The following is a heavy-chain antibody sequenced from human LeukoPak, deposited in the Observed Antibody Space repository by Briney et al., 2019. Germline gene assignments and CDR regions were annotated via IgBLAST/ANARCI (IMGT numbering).Heavy chain of an antibody. CDR2: IYHSGST. CDR1: GGSISSSNW. D-gene: IGHD3-22*01. V-gene: IGHV4-4*02. J-gene: IGHJ5*02. CDR3: ARSRDYYDSSGYHNWFDP. Sequence: SETLSLTSAVSGGSISSSNWWSWVRQPPGKGLEWIGEIYHSGSTNYNPSLKSRVTISVDKSKNQFSLKLSSVTAADTAVYYCARSRDYYDSSGYHNWFDPWGQGTLVTVSS.